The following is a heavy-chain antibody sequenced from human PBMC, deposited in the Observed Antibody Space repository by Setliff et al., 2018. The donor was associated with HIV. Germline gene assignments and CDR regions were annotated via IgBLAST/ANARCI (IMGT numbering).Heavy chain of an antibody. Sequence: GESLTLSCKGSGHAFSNFWISWVRQMPGKGLEWMGRLDPRDSYTDYSPSFQGHVTISGDKSSSTAYLQWSSLKASDTATYYCARLLRRPHDFFYMDVWGKGTTVTVSS. CDR2: LDPRDSYT. CDR1: GHAFSNFW. V-gene: IGHV5-10-1*01. D-gene: IGHD2-15*01. CDR3: ARLLRRPHDFFYMDV. J-gene: IGHJ6*03.